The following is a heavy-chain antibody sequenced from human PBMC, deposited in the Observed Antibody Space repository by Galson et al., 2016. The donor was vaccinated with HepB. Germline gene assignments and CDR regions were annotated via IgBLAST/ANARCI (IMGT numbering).Heavy chain of an antibody. CDR2: IYYSGAT. V-gene: IGHV4-31*03. CDR3: ASASSLEWLPGLLVRGVIYDY. J-gene: IGHJ4*02. Sequence: TLSLTCTVSGGSISSGGHYWSWIRQHPGKGLEWIGYIYYSGATYYNLSLKRRVTMSLDTSKNQFSLKLWTVTAADMAVYYCASASSLEWLPGLLVRGVIYDYWGQGTLVTVSS. CDR1: GGSISSGGHY. D-gene: IGHD3-10*01.